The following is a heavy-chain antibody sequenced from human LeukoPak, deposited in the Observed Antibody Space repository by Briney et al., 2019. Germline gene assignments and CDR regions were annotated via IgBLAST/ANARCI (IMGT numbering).Heavy chain of an antibody. V-gene: IGHV4-61*02. CDR3: ARGGFGDLLYPHDAFDI. Sequence: SQTLSLTCTVSGGSISSGSYYWSCIRQPAGKGLEWIGRIYTSGGGGRIYSSGGTSYNPSLQSRVTISVDTSKNQFSLKLSSVTAADTAVYYCARGGFGDLLYPHDAFDIWGQGTMVTVSS. CDR1: GGSISSGSYY. D-gene: IGHD3-10*01. CDR2: RIYTSGGGGRIYSSGGT. J-gene: IGHJ3*02.